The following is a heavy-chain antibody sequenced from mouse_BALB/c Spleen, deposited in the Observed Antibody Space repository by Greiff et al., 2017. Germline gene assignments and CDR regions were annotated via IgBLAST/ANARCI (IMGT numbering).Heavy chain of an antibody. Sequence: QVQLQQSGAELAKPGASVKMSCKASGYTFTSYWMHWVKQRPGQGLEWIGYINPSTGYTEYNQKFKDKATLTADKSSSTAYMQLSSLTSEDSAVYYCARTGYWYFDVWGAGTTVTVSS. CDR2: INPSTGYT. J-gene: IGHJ1*01. CDR1: GYTFTSYW. CDR3: ARTGYWYFDV. V-gene: IGHV1-7*01.